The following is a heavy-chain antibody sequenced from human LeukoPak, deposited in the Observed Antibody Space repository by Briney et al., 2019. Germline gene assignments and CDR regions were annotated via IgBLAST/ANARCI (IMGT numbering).Heavy chain of an antibody. D-gene: IGHD3-3*01. J-gene: IGHJ4*02. Sequence: SQTLSLTCAVSGDSVSSNGAAWDWIRQSPSRGLEWLGRTYYRSQQWYSDYAPSVKGRITINADTSQNQFSLHLNSVTPEDTAVYYCGRETDFGVVTNWGQGTLVTVSS. V-gene: IGHV6-1*01. CDR3: GRETDFGVVTN. CDR2: TYYRSQQWYS. CDR1: GDSVSSNGAA.